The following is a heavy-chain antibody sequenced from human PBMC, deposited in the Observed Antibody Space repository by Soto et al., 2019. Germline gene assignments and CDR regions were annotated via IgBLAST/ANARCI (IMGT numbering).Heavy chain of an antibody. CDR1: VYTFTSYG. V-gene: IGHV1-18*01. J-gene: IGHJ4*02. CDR2: ISAYNGNT. CDR3: AREQGYDSSGPEDY. Sequence: XSGKVSCKGSVYTFTSYGISWVRQAPGQGLEWMGWISAYNGNTNYAQKLQGRVTMTTDTSTSTAYMELRSLRSDDTAVYYCAREQGYDSSGPEDYWGQGDLVTVSS. D-gene: IGHD3-22*01.